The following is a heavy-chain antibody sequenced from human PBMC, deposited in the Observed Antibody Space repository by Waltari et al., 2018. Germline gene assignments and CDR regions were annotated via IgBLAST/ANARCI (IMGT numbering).Heavy chain of an antibody. D-gene: IGHD6-13*01. CDR3: ARSLNIAAAGAYYFDY. CDR2: INPNSGGT. V-gene: IGHV1-2*02. J-gene: IGHJ4*02. Sequence: QVQLVQSGAEVKKPGASVKVSCKASGYTFTGYYMHWVRQAPGQGLEWMGWINPNSGGTNYAQKFQGRVTMTRDTSISTAYMELSRLRSDDTAVYYCARSLNIAAAGAYYFDYWGQGTLVTVSS. CDR1: GYTFTGYY.